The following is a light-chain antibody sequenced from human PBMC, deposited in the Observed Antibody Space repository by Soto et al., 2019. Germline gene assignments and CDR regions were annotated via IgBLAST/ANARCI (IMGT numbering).Light chain of an antibody. CDR3: QSYDSSLSAVV. CDR1: SSNSGAGYD. V-gene: IGLV1-40*01. CDR2: VNS. Sequence: QPVLTQPPSVSGAPGQRVTMSCTGSSSNSGAGYDVHWYQQLPGTAPKLLIYVNSNRPSGVPDRFSGSKSGTSASLAITGLQAEDEADYYCQSYDSSLSAVVFGGGTKLTVL. J-gene: IGLJ2*01.